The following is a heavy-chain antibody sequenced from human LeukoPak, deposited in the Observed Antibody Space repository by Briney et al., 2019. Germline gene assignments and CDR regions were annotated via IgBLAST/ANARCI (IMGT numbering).Heavy chain of an antibody. CDR3: AGEQRPIGGVFFFYYMDV. D-gene: IGHD3-16*01. V-gene: IGHV4-38-2*02. CDR1: GYSISSGNS. Sequence: PSETLSLTCTVSGYSISSGNSWAGSGQPPGKGRSGFGRFFHSGSTYYNSSLKSRVTISVDTSKNQFSLKLSSVTAADTAVYYCAGEQRPIGGVFFFYYMDVWGKGTTVTVSS. CDR2: FFHSGST. J-gene: IGHJ6*03.